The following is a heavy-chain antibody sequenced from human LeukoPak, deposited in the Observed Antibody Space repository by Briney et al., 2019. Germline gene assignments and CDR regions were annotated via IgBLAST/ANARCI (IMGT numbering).Heavy chain of an antibody. J-gene: IGHJ3*02. Sequence: KSSETLSLTCTVSGGSISSYYWSWIRQPAGKGLEWIGRIYTSGSTNYNPSLKSRVTMSVDTSKDQFSLKLSSVTAADTAVYYCARAGYDILTGYYYTFDIWGQGTMVTVSS. D-gene: IGHD3-9*01. CDR1: GGSISSYY. CDR2: IYTSGST. V-gene: IGHV4-4*07. CDR3: ARAGYDILTGYYYTFDI.